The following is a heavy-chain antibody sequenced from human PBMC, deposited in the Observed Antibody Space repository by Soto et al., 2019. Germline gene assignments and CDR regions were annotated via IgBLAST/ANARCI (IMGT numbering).Heavy chain of an antibody. V-gene: IGHV4-59*08. CDR2: IYYSGST. J-gene: IGHJ4*02. Sequence: SETLSLTCTVSGGSISSYYWSWIRQPPGKGLEWIGYIYYSGSTNYNPSLKSRVTMSVDTSKNQFSLTMKSVTAADTGVYYCASHPLNWSDADSWGQGVLVTVS. CDR1: GGSISSYY. D-gene: IGHD1-1*01. CDR3: ASHPLNWSDADS.